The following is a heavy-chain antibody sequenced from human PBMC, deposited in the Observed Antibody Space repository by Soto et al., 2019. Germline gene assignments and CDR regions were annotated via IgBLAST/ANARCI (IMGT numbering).Heavy chain of an antibody. D-gene: IGHD5-12*01. V-gene: IGHV3-9*01. CDR3: AKDHSGYVTVSSFDP. CDR2: ISWNSGSI. J-gene: IGHJ5*02. CDR1: GFTFDDYA. Sequence: GGSLRLSCAASGFTFDDYAMHWVRQAPGKGLEWVSGISWNSGSIGYADSVKGRFTISRDNAKNSLYLQMNSLRAEDTAMYYCAKDHSGYVTVSSFDPWGQGTLVTVSS.